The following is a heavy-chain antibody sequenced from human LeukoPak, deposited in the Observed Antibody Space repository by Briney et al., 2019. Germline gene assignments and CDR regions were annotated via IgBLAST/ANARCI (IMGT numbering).Heavy chain of an antibody. CDR3: AKYVWGSYPTFEDY. Sequence: SETLSLTCTVSGGSISSYYWSWIRQPPGKGLEWIGYISYSGSTNYNPSLKSRVTISVDTSKSQFSLKLSSVTAADTAVYYCAKYVWGSYPTFEDYWGQGTLVTVSS. CDR2: ISYSGST. CDR1: GGSISSYY. V-gene: IGHV4-59*01. J-gene: IGHJ4*02. D-gene: IGHD3-16*02.